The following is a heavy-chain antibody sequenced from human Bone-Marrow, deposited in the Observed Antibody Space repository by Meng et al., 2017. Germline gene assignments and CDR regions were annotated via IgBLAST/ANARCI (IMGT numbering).Heavy chain of an antibody. V-gene: IGHV4-38-2*02. CDR1: GYSITGSYN. D-gene: IGHD3-9*01. CDR2: IYQSGST. CDR3: ARDRGGLLRYFDQGYYFDY. J-gene: IGHJ4*02. Sequence: SETLSLTCAVSGYSITGSYNWGWIRQSPGKGLEWIGSIYQSGSTYYNPSLKSRVTMSADTSKNQFSLKLSSVTAADTAVYYCARDRGGLLRYFDQGYYFDYWGQGTLVTVSS.